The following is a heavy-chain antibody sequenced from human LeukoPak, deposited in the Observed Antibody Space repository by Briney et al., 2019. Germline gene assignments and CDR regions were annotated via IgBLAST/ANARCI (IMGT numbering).Heavy chain of an antibody. CDR1: RGSISGSIRSYY. V-gene: IGHV4-4*09. CDR3: ARIPLGYSGAYYFDY. J-gene: IGHJ4*03. CDR2: ISSSGSV. Sequence: SETLSLTCTVSRGSISGSIRSYYWSWLRQPPGKGLEWIGYISSSGSVNDNPSLRSRVTISVDTSKNQFFLNLSSVSAADTAVYYCARIPLGYSGAYYFDYWGQGTMVTVS. D-gene: IGHD5-12*01.